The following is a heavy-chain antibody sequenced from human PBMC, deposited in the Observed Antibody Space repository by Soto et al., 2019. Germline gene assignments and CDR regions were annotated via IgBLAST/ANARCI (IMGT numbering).Heavy chain of an antibody. J-gene: IGHJ6*03. CDR3: ARGNRAAIHYYYSYYMYV. D-gene: IGHD2-2*01. V-gene: IGHV1-8*01. Sequence: AASVKVSCKASGYTFTSYYINWVRQATGQGLEWMGWMNPNSGNTGYAQKFQGRVTMTRNTSISTAYMELSSLRSEDTAVYYCARGNRAAIHYYYSYYMYVWGKGTTVTVSS. CDR2: MNPNSGNT. CDR1: GYTFTSYY.